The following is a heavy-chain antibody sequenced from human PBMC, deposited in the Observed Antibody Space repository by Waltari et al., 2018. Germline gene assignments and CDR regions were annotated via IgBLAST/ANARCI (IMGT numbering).Heavy chain of an antibody. CDR1: GYAFASCA. CDR3: ARDWAYSSSSY. D-gene: IGHD6-6*01. CDR2: INAGNGNT. J-gene: IGHJ4*02. Sequence: QVQLVQSGAEVKKPGASVSVSCKACGYAFASCARQWVRQAPGQRLEWMGGINAGNGNTKYSQKFQGRVTITRDTSASTAYMELSSLRSEDTAVYYCARDWAYSSSSYWGQGTLVTVSS. V-gene: IGHV1-3*01.